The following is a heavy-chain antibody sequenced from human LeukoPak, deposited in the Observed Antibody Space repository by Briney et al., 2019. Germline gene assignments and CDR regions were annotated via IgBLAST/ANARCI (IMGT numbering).Heavy chain of an antibody. D-gene: IGHD3-16*01. CDR2: IYHSGNT. Sequence: SETLSLTCTVAGYSISSGYYWGWIRQPPGKGLEWIGSIYHSGNTYYNPSLKSRVTISVDTSKNQVSLKLSSVTAADTAVYYCARVSWPGRGSRFDPWGQGTRVTVSS. CDR1: GYSISSGYY. V-gene: IGHV4-38-2*02. J-gene: IGHJ5*02. CDR3: ARVSWPGRGSRFDP.